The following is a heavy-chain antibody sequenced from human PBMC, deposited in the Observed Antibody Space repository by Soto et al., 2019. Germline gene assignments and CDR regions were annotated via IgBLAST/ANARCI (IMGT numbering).Heavy chain of an antibody. Sequence: SVKVSCKASGGTFSSYAISWVRQAPGQGLEWMGGIIPIFGTANYAQKFQGRVTITADESTSTAYMELSSLRSEGTAVYYCARSGTICSGGSCEFDYWGQGTLVTVSS. V-gene: IGHV1-69*13. CDR1: GGTFSSYA. CDR2: IIPIFGTA. D-gene: IGHD2-15*01. J-gene: IGHJ4*02. CDR3: ARSGTICSGGSCEFDY.